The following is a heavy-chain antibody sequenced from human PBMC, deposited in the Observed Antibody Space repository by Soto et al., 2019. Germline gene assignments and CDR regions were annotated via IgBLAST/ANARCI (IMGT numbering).Heavy chain of an antibody. CDR2: IYYSGST. V-gene: IGHV4-61*01. J-gene: IGHJ4*02. CDR3: ARGESRGWYDLYYFDY. CDR1: GGSVSSGSYY. D-gene: IGHD6-19*01. Sequence: SETLSLTGTVSGGSVSSGSYYWSWIRQPPGKGLEWIGYIYYSGSTNYNPSLKSRVTISVDTSKNQFSMKLSSVTAADTAVYYCARGESRGWYDLYYFDYCGQGTLVTVCS.